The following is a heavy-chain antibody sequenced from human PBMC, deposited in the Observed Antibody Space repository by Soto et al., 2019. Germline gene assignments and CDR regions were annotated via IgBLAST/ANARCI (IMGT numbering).Heavy chain of an antibody. V-gene: IGHV1-3*01. CDR1: GNTVPNYA. CDR3: ARRLGSSTNEDLFDP. Sequence: ASVKVSCKASGNTVPNYAIHWVRQAPGQRLEWMGWINGGNGNTYYSEHFQGRVTFTRDTSAGTVYMQLSSLTAADTAVYYCARRLGSSTNEDLFDPWGQGTLVTVSS. CDR2: INGGNGNT. J-gene: IGHJ5*02. D-gene: IGHD2-2*01.